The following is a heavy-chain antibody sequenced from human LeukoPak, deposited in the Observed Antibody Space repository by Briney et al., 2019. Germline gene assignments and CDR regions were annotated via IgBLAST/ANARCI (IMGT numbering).Heavy chain of an antibody. Sequence: PGGSLRLSCAASGFNFSDYYMSWIRQAPGKGLEWVSYISSSGSTIYYADSVKGRFTISRDNAKNSLYLQMNSLRAEDTAVYYCTTDRPSRVAVPGIIDYWGQGTLVTVSS. D-gene: IGHD6-19*01. CDR3: TTDRPSRVAVPGIIDY. V-gene: IGHV3-11*01. CDR1: GFNFSDYY. CDR2: ISSSGSTI. J-gene: IGHJ4*02.